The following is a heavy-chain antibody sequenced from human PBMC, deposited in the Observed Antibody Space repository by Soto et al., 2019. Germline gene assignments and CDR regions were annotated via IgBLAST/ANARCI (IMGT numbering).Heavy chain of an antibody. V-gene: IGHV3-66*01. CDR1: GFTVSSKD. J-gene: IGHJ4*02. CDR3: ARDPDFSSPP. CDR2: IYSGGRT. Sequence: GGSLRLSCAASGFTVSSKDMSWVRQAPGKGLEWVSVIYSGGRTYYADSVRGRFTISRDNSKNILYLQMSSLRVEDTAVYYCARDPDFSSPPWGQGTLVTVSS. D-gene: IGHD3-3*01.